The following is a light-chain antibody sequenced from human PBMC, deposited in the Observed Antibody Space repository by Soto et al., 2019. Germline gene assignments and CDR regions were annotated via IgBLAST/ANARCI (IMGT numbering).Light chain of an antibody. CDR2: ANN. CDR1: SSNIGAGYY. CDR3: QSYDNSLSGWV. Sequence: QSVLTQPPSVSGAPGQRGTISCTGSSSNIGAGYYVHWYQQVPGTAPKALIYANNNRPSGVPHRFSASKSGTPASLAITGLQAEDEADYYCQSYDNSLSGWVFGGGTKLTVL. V-gene: IGLV1-40*01. J-gene: IGLJ2*01.